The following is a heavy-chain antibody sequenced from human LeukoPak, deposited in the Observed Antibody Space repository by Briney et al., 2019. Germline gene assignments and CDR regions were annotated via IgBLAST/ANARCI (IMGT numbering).Heavy chain of an antibody. V-gene: IGHV3-23*01. CDR2: VTGSGSAT. Sequence: GGSLRLSCAASGFTFNDYWMSWVRQAPGKGLEWVSTVTGSGSATYYADSVKGRFIISRDNSKNTLYLQMNSLRADDTALYYCAKAMSTVMGGTDYWGQGTLVTVSS. CDR1: GFTFNDYW. CDR3: AKAMSTVMGGTDY. J-gene: IGHJ4*02. D-gene: IGHD4-17*01.